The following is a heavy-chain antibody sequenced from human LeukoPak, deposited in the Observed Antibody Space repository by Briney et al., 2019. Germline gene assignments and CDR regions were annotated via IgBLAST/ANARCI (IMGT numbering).Heavy chain of an antibody. CDR3: ARVICGGDCYSGHWHFDL. CDR2: IKPDGYEK. V-gene: IGHV3-7*05. Sequence: PGGSLRLSCEASGFTFGSYWTGWVRQAPGKGLEWVVNIKPDGYEKYYVDSVKGRFTISRDNAQKSLYLQLNSLRAEDRAVYYCARVICGGDCYSGHWHFDLWGRGTLVTVSS. CDR1: GFTFGSYW. J-gene: IGHJ2*01. D-gene: IGHD2-21*02.